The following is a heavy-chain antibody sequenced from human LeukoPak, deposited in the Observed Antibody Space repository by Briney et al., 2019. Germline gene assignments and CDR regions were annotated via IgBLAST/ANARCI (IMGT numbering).Heavy chain of an antibody. J-gene: IGHJ4*02. CDR1: GFTFSSYA. V-gene: IGHV3-23*01. CDR2: IGGGGGST. CDR3: AKAPTYDSSGYYYSTGSYYFNY. D-gene: IGHD3-22*01. Sequence: GGSLRLSCAASGFTFSSYAMSWVRQAPGKGLEWVSAIGGGGGSTYYADSVKGRFTISRDNSKNTLYLQMNSLRAEDTAVYYCAKAPTYDSSGYYYSTGSYYFNYWGQGTLVTVSS.